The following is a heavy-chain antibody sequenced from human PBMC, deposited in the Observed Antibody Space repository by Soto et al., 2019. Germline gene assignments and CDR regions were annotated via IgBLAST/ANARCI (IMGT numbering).Heavy chain of an antibody. Sequence: EVQLLESGGGLVQPGGSLRLSCAASGFTFRSYAMNWVRQAPGKGLEWISSISGNGASTYYADSVKGRFTISRDNSRNTLFLYMNTLRAEDTAKDYCAKERHDLVVMIPTSVGGHLDHWGQGALVTVSS. V-gene: IGHV3-23*01. CDR3: AKERHDLVVMIPTSVGGHLDH. J-gene: IGHJ4*02. CDR1: GFTFRSYA. D-gene: IGHD2-15*01. CDR2: ISGNGAST.